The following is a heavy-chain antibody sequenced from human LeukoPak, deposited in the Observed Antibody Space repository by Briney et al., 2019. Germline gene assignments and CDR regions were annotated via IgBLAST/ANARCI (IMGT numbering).Heavy chain of an antibody. CDR2: IWYDGSNE. V-gene: IGHV3-33*01. J-gene: IGHJ5*02. CDR1: GFTFSSYG. CDR3: ARDRHSGRPLTNWFDP. D-gene: IGHD6-19*01. Sequence: PGRSLRLSCAASGFTFSSYGMHWVSQAPGKGLEWVASIWYDGSNEYYADSVKGRFTISRDNSKNTVYLQMNTVRAEDTAVYYCARDRHSGRPLTNWFDPWGQGTLVTVSS.